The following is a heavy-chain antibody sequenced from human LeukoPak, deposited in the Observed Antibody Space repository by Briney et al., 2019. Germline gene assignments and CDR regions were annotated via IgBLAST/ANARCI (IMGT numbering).Heavy chain of an antibody. V-gene: IGHV4-30-2*01. CDR3: ANSSYQLLGPGAFDI. Sequence: SQTLSLTCTVSGGSISSGGYYWSWIRQPPGKGLEWIGYIYHSGSTYYNPSLKSRVTISVDRSKNQFSLKLSSVTAADTAVYYCANSSYQLLGPGAFDIWGQGTMVTVSS. J-gene: IGHJ3*02. CDR2: IYHSGST. CDR1: GGSISSGGYY. D-gene: IGHD2-2*01.